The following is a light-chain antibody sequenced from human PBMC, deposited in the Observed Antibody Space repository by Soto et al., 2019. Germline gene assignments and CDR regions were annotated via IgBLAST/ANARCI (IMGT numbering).Light chain of an antibody. CDR1: QGISNH. CDR2: AAS. J-gene: IGKJ5*01. Sequence: DIPMTQSPSSLSASVGDRVTITCRASQGISNHLAWFQQKPGKAPESLIYAASSLKSGVPSKFSGSGSGADFTLTISRLQPEDVATYYCQQYSSYPITFGQGTRLEIK. CDR3: QQYSSYPIT. V-gene: IGKV1-16*02.